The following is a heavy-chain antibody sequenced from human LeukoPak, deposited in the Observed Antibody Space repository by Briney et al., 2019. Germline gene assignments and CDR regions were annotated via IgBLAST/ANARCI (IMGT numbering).Heavy chain of an antibody. Sequence: GGSLRLSCAASGFTFSSSAMSWVRQVPGKGLEWVSGISASGGSTYYADSVRGRFTISRDNSKNTLYVQMNSLRDEDTAVYYCAKDVWWSVSWGQGTLVTVSS. CDR1: GFTFSSSA. CDR3: AKDVWWSVS. CDR2: ISASGGST. V-gene: IGHV3-23*01. J-gene: IGHJ5*02. D-gene: IGHD2-8*02.